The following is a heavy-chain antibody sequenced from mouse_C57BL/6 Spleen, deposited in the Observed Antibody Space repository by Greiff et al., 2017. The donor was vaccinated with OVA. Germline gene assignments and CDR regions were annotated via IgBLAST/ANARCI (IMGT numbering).Heavy chain of an antibody. D-gene: IGHD2-3*01. CDR3: TFIYDGYYDAY. CDR2: IDPEDGDT. V-gene: IGHV14-1*01. J-gene: IGHJ3*01. Sequence: EVKLQQSGAELVRPGASVKLSCTASGFNIKDYYMHWVKQRPEQGLEWIGRIDPEDGDTEYAPKFQGKATMTADTSSNTAYLQLSSLTSEDTAVYYCTFIYDGYYDAYWGQGTLVTVSA. CDR1: GFNIKDYY.